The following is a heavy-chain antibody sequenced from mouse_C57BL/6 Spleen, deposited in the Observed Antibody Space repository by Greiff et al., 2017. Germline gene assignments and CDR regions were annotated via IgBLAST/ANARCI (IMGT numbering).Heavy chain of an antibody. Sequence: QVQLQQSGAELARPGASVKMSCKASGYTFTSYTMHWVKQRTGQGLEWIGYINPSSGYTKYNQKFKDKDTLTADKSSSTAYIQLNSLTSKDFAVYYCASGGDGYFDVWGTGTTVTVSS. J-gene: IGHJ1*03. CDR2: INPSSGYT. D-gene: IGHD3-3*01. CDR1: GYTFTSYT. V-gene: IGHV1-4*01. CDR3: ASGGDGYFDV.